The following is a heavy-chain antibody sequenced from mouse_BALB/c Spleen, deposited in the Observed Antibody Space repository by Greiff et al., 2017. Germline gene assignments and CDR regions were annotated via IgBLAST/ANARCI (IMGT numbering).Heavy chain of an antibody. J-gene: IGHJ1*01. Sequence: DVKLVESGPSLVKPSQTLSLTCSVTGDSITSGYWNWIRKFPGNKLEYMGYISYSGSTYYNPSLKSRISITRDTSKNQYYLQLNSVTTEDTATYYCARYTTVVATGGYFDVWGAGTTVTVSS. V-gene: IGHV3-8*02. CDR2: ISYSGST. CDR1: GDSITSGY. CDR3: ARYTTVVATGGYFDV. D-gene: IGHD1-1*01.